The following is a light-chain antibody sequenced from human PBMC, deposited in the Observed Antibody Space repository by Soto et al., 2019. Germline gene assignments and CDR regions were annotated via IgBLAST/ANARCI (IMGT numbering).Light chain of an antibody. CDR3: QQYNDYTFT. Sequence: DIELTQSPCTLSLSPGERATLSCRASQSVSSSYLAWYQHRPGQAPRLLIYGASSRDTGIPARFSGSGSGTAFTLTISRLEPEDFAVYYCQQYNDYTFTFGPGTKVDIK. V-gene: IGKV3-20*01. CDR1: QSVSSSY. J-gene: IGKJ3*01. CDR2: GAS.